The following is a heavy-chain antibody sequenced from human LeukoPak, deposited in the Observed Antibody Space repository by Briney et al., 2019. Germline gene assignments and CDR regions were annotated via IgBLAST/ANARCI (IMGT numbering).Heavy chain of an antibody. J-gene: IGHJ6*02. Sequence: ASVKVAFKASGYIFTSYYMHWVRQAPGQGLEWMGIINPGGGSTTYAQKFQGRVTMTRDTSTSTVYMELSSLRSDDTAVYYCARDVYYDSGLMDVWGQGTTVTVSS. D-gene: IGHD3-22*01. CDR3: ARDVYYDSGLMDV. CDR1: GYIFTSYY. V-gene: IGHV1-46*01. CDR2: INPGGGST.